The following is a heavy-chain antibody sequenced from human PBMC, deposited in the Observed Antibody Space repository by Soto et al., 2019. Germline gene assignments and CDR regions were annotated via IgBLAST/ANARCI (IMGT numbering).Heavy chain of an antibody. CDR1: GGSISSYY. CDR2: IYTSGST. J-gene: IGHJ6*02. Sequence: KPSETLSLTCTVSGGSISSYYWSWIRQPAGKGLEWIGRIYTSGSTNYNPSLKSRVTMSVDTSKNQFSLKLSSVTAADTAVYYCARDWPVAGTGGYYYYGMDVWGQGTTVTVSS. CDR3: ARDWPVAGTGGYYYYGMDV. D-gene: IGHD6-19*01. V-gene: IGHV4-4*07.